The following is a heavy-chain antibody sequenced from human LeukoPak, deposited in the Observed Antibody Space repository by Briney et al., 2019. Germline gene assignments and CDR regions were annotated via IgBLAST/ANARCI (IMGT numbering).Heavy chain of an antibody. J-gene: IGHJ4*02. CDR1: GFTFSDYS. V-gene: IGHV3-48*01. Sequence: PGGSLRLSCAASGFTFSDYSMNWVRQAPGKGLKWISYMGIYIGNTNHADFIKGPLTIHADKAQNSLYLKMNSLGVEDSAVYYCARDYKYAFDNWGQGTLVTVSS. CDR3: ARDYKYAFDN. CDR2: MGIYIGNT. D-gene: IGHD5-24*01.